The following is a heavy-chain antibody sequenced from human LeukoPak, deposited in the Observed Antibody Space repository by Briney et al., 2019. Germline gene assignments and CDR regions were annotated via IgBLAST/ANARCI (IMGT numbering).Heavy chain of an antibody. D-gene: IGHD2-2*01. V-gene: IGHV3-21*01. CDR1: GFTFSSYS. J-gene: IGHJ6*02. CDR2: ISSSSSYI. Sequence: PGGSLRLSCAASGFTFSSYSMNWVRQASGKGLEWVSSISSSSSYIYYADSVKGRFTISRDNAKNSLYLQMNSLRAEDTAVYYCARDLEVVPAAPLWGMDVWGQGTTVTVSS. CDR3: ARDLEVVPAAPLWGMDV.